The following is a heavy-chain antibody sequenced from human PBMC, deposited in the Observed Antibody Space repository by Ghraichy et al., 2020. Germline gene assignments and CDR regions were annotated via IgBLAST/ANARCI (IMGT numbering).Heavy chain of an antibody. CDR1: GFTFGDYA. J-gene: IGHJ4*02. CDR3: TRPMAGFWSGYYTGFLDY. D-gene: IGHD3-3*01. Sequence: GGSLRLSCTASGFTFGDYAMSWFRQAPGKGLEWVGFIRSKPYGGTTEYAASVKGRFTISRDDSKSSAYLQMNSLKTEDTAVYYCTRPMAGFWSGYYTGFLDYGGQGTLVTVSS. CDR2: IRSKPYGGTT. V-gene: IGHV3-49*03.